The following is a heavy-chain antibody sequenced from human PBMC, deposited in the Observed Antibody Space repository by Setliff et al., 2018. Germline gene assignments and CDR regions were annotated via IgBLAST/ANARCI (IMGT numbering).Heavy chain of an antibody. Sequence: PSETLSLTCTVPGGSISTTDYYWGWIRQPPGKGLEWIGCVYYSGNTDSHPSLKSRVSISIDTSKNQFSLMLYSVTAADTAIYYCARYDSSGYSENYYFDYWGQGTLVTVSS. V-gene: IGHV4-39*07. D-gene: IGHD3-22*01. CDR2: VYYSGNT. CDR1: GGSISTTDYY. J-gene: IGHJ4*02. CDR3: ARYDSSGYSENYYFDY.